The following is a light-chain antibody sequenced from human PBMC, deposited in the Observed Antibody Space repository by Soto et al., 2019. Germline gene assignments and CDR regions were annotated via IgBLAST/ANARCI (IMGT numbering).Light chain of an antibody. V-gene: IGLV1-44*01. J-gene: IGLJ1*01. CDR1: SSNIGRNT. CDR2: RNN. CDR3: AAWDDSLSGYI. Sequence: QSVLTQAPSASETPGQRVTISCSGGSSNIGRNTVNWYQQLPGTAPKLLIYRNNRRPSGVPDRFSGSKSGTSASLAISGLQSEDEADYYCAAWDDSLSGYIFGTGTKLTVL.